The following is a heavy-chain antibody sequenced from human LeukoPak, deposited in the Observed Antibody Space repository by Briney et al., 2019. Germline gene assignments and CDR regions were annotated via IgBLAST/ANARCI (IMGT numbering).Heavy chain of an antibody. V-gene: IGHV6-1*01. Sequence: SQTLSLTCAISGDSVSTNSVAWNWIRQSPSRGLGWLGRTYYRSKWYNDYAVSVKSRITINPDTSKNQFSLQLKSVTPEDTAVYYCARELDGYNSKPLDYWGQGTLVTVSS. J-gene: IGHJ4*02. CDR3: ARELDGYNSKPLDY. CDR2: TYYRSKWYN. D-gene: IGHD5-24*01. CDR1: GDSVSTNSVA.